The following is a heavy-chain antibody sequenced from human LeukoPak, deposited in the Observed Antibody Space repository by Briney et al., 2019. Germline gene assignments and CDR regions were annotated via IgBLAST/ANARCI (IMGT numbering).Heavy chain of an antibody. CDR2: ISSSSSYI. V-gene: IGHV3-21*01. CDR1: GFTFSSYS. D-gene: IGHD6-13*01. Sequence: PGGSLRLSCAASGFTFSSYSMNWVRQAPGKGLEWVSSISSSSSYIYYADSVKGRFTISRDNAKNSLYLQMNSLRAEDTAVYYCAGDGDIAAAGTFDYSGHGTLVTVSA. CDR3: AGDGDIAAAGTFDY. J-gene: IGHJ4*01.